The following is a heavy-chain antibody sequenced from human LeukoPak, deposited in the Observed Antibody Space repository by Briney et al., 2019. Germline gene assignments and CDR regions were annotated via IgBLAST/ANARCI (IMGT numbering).Heavy chain of an antibody. CDR2: IYYSGST. CDR3: ARDLGGEQQLVPENAFDI. Sequence: SETLSLTCTVSGGSISSYYWSWIRQPPGKGLEWIGYIYYSGSTYYNPSLKSRVTISVDTSKNQFSLKLSSVTAADTAVYYCARDLGGEQQLVPENAFDIWGQGTMVTVSS. CDR1: GGSISSYY. V-gene: IGHV4-59*12. D-gene: IGHD6-13*01. J-gene: IGHJ3*02.